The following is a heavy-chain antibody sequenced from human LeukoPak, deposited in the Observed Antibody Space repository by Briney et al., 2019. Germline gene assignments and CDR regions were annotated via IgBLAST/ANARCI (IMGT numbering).Heavy chain of an antibody. CDR2: INHSGST. CDR3: ARVPQLVYYYYGMDV. V-gene: IGHV4-34*01. Sequence: SETLSLTCAVYGGSFSGYYWSWIRQPPGKGLEWIGEINHSGSTNYNPSLKSRVTISVDTSKNRFSLKLSSVTAADTAVYYCARVPQLVYYYYGMDVWGKGTTVTVSS. CDR1: GGSFSGYY. D-gene: IGHD6-13*01. J-gene: IGHJ6*04.